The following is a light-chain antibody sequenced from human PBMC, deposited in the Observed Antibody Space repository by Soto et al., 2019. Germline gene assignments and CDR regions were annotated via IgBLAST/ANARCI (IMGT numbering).Light chain of an antibody. CDR3: QHYGGSPLYT. J-gene: IGKJ2*01. Sequence: EIVLTHSPGTLSLSPWEGATLSCRASQSVRSNYLAWYQQKPGQAPRLLIYGASSRATGIPDRFSGSGSGTDFTLTISRLEPEDFAVYYCQHYGGSPLYTFGQGTKVDIK. V-gene: IGKV3-20*01. CDR1: QSVRSNY. CDR2: GAS.